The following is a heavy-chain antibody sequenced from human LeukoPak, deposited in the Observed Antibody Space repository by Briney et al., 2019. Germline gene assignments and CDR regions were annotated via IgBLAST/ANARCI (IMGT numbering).Heavy chain of an antibody. J-gene: IGHJ5*02. CDR2: IDPSDSYT. V-gene: IGHV5-10-1*01. CDR3: ARRYCSSTSCYLDWFDP. CDR1: GYSFTSYW. Sequence: GESLGISCKGSGYSFTSYWISWVRQMPGKGLEWMGRIDPSDSYTNYSPSFQGHVTISADKSISTAYLQWSSLKASDTAMHYCARRYCSSTSCYLDWFDPWGQGTLVTVSS. D-gene: IGHD2-2*01.